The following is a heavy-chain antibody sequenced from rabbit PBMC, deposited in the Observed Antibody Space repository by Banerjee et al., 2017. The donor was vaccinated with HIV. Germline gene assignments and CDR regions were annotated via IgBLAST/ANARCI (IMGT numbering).Heavy chain of an antibody. J-gene: IGHJ4*01. CDR2: MYPDGIGST. D-gene: IGHD1-1*01. CDR1: GFSFSTSYY. V-gene: IGHV1S40*01. CDR3: ARDLDGVIGWNFGW. Sequence: QSLEESGGDMVKPGASLTLTCTASGFSFSTSYYICWVRQAPGKGLEWIGCMYPDGIGSTAYASWAKGRFTISKTSSTTVTLQMTSLTAADTATYFCARDLDGVIGWNFGWWGQGTLVTVS.